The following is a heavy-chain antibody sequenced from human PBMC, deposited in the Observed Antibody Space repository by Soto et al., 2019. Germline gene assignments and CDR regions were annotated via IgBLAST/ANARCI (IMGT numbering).Heavy chain of an antibody. J-gene: IGHJ3*02. D-gene: IGHD3-9*01. CDR2: IDYYGST. CDR1: GGSISGYY. Sequence: SETLSLTCTVSGGSISGYYWSWIRQPPGKRLEWIGYIDYYGSTNYNPYIKSRVTIKVDTSKKQFSLNLGFVTAADTAIYYCARYFDWPSGLDIWGQGTMVT. V-gene: IGHV4-59*01. CDR3: ARYFDWPSGLDI.